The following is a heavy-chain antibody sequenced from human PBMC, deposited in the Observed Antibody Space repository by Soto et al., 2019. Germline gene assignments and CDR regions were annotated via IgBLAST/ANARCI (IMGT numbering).Heavy chain of an antibody. CDR1: GGSVNSDSYY. CDR3: AREFSNSPGAFDP. V-gene: IGHV4-61*01. J-gene: IGHJ5*02. CDR2: IYYTGST. D-gene: IGHD6-6*01. Sequence: QVHLQESGPGQVKPSETLSLICTVSGGSVNSDSYYWSWIRQPPGRGLEWIGYIYYTGSTNYNPSLKSRVTIPVDTPRNQFSLKLSSVPAADRAVYYCAREFSNSPGAFDPWGQGSLVTVSS.